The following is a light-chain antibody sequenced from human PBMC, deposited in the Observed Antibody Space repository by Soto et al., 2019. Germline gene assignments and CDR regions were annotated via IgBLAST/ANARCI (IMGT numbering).Light chain of an antibody. Sequence: EIVLTQSPGTLSLSPGERATLSCRASQSVSSSYLAWYQQKPGQAPRLLIYGESSRATGIPDRFSGSGSGTDFSLTISRLETEDFAVYYCQQYSSSSLTFGGGTKVEIK. CDR2: GES. CDR1: QSVSSSY. J-gene: IGKJ4*01. CDR3: QQYSSSSLT. V-gene: IGKV3-20*01.